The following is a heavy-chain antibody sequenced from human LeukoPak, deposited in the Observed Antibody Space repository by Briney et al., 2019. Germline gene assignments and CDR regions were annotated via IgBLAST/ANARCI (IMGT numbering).Heavy chain of an antibody. J-gene: IGHJ4*02. D-gene: IGHD1-26*01. CDR3: ARGTFAGATGTGGGDFDY. CDR1: GYSIGSGYY. Sequence: SETLSLTCTVSGYSIGSGYYWGWIRQPPGKGLEWIGSIYHSGSTYYNPSLKSRVTISVDTSKNQFSLKLSSVTAADTAVYYCARGTFAGATGTGGGDFDYWGQGTLVTVSS. V-gene: IGHV4-38-2*02. CDR2: IYHSGST.